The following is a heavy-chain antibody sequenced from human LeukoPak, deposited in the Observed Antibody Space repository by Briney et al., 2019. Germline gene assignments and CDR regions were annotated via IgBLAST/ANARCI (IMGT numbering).Heavy chain of an antibody. J-gene: IGHJ4*02. V-gene: IGHV4-34*01. CDR2: INHSGST. D-gene: IGHD3-22*01. CDR1: GGSFSGYY. CDR3: ARVVNYDSSGYYYGTFDY. Sequence: PSETLSLTCAVYGGSFSGYYWSWIRQPPGKGLEWTGEINHSGSTNYNPSLKSRVPISVDTSKNQFSLKLSSVTAADTAVYYCARVVNYDSSGYYYGTFDYWGQGTLVTVSS.